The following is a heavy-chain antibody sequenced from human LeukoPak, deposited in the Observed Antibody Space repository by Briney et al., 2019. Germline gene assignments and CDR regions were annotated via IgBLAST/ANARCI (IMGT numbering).Heavy chain of an antibody. CDR2: ISTSGST. V-gene: IGHV4-4*07. CDR3: AREGYSSSWYEAGY. CDR1: GGSISSYY. J-gene: IGHJ4*02. D-gene: IGHD6-13*01. Sequence: SETLSLTCTVSGGSISSYYWSWIRQPPGKGLEWIGRISTSGSTYYNPSLKSRVTISLDTSKNQFSLKLTSVTATDTAVYYCAREGYSSSWYEAGYWGQGTLVTVSS.